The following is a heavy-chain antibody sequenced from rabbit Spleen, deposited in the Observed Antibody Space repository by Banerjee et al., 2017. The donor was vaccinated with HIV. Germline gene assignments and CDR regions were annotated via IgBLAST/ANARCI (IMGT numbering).Heavy chain of an antibody. Sequence: QEQLVESGGGLVKPGASLTLICTASGFSFSRGYYMYWVRQAPGKGLEWIACIDVGSGSAWYASWVNGRFTISKTSSTTVTLQMTRLTAADTATYFCARDTSSSFSSYGMDLWGQGTLVTVS. CDR1: GFSFSRGYY. CDR3: ARDTSSSFSSYGMDL. J-gene: IGHJ6*01. CDR2: IDVGSGSA. D-gene: IGHD1-1*01. V-gene: IGHV1S45*01.